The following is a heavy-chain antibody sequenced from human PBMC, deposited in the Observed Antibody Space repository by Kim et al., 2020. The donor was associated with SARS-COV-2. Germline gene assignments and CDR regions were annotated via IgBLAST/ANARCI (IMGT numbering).Heavy chain of an antibody. CDR3: AKDEYGIVVVKNFDY. J-gene: IGHJ4*02. V-gene: IGHV3-23*01. CDR2: ISGSGGST. CDR1: GFTFSSYA. D-gene: IGHD3-22*01. Sequence: GGSLRLSCAASGFTFSSYAMSWVRQAPGKGLEWVSAISGSGGSTYYADSVKGRFTISRDNSKNTLYLQMNSLRAEDTAVYYCAKDEYGIVVVKNFDYWGQGTLVTVSS.